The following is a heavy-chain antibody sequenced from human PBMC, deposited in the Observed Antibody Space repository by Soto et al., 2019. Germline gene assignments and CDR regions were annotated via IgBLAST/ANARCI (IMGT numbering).Heavy chain of an antibody. J-gene: IGHJ4*02. CDR1: GDSISSHY. CDR2: ISYTGST. CDR3: ARIPQGYFDY. D-gene: IGHD2-21*01. V-gene: IGHV4-59*11. Sequence: PSATLSLTCTVSGDSISSHYWSWIRQPPGKGLEWIGYISYTGSTNYNPSLKSRVTMSLDTSKNHFSLSLTSVTAADTALYYCARIPQGYFDYWGQGLLVTVSS.